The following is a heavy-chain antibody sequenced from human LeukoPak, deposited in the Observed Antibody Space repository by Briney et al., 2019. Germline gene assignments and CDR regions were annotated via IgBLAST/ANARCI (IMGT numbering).Heavy chain of an antibody. CDR1: GGSVSSGNYY. V-gene: IGHV4-61*01. J-gene: IGHJ4*02. CDR2: IYYRGRS. Sequence: PSETLSLTCTVSGGSVSSGNYYWSWIRQPPGKGLEWIGNIYYRGRSNYNPSLKSRVTISVDTSKNQFSLKLSSVTAADTAVYYCARDTGSDPNRVVQFDRWGLGTLVTVSS. CDR3: ARDTGSDPNRVVQFDR. D-gene: IGHD3-3*01.